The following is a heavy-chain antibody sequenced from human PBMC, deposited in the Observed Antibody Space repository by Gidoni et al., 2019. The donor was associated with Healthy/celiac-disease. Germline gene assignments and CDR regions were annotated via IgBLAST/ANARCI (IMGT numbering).Heavy chain of an antibody. CDR1: GFTFSSYS. CDR2: ISSSSSTI. CDR3: ASQYYDSSGYPIYGFDY. Sequence: EVQLVESGGGLVQPGGSLRRSCAASGFTFSSYSMNWVRQAPGKGLEWVSYISSSSSTIYYADSVKGRFTISRDNAKNSLYLQMNSLRAEDTAVYYCASQYYDSSGYPIYGFDYWGQGTLVTVSS. V-gene: IGHV3-48*04. D-gene: IGHD3-22*01. J-gene: IGHJ4*02.